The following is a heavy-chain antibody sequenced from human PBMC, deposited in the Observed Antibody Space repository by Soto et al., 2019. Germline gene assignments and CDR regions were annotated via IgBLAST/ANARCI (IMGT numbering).Heavy chain of an antibody. CDR2: IRGYKDNT. V-gene: IGHV1-18*04. D-gene: IGHD6-13*01. Sequence: ASVKVSCKASGYTFASFCINWVRPAPGQGLEGMGWIRGYKDNTNYAQKFQGRVTMPRDTSTSTGYMELRSMRSDDTAVYYCARAGKRQRVQHWFDSWGQGTQVTVSS. CDR3: ARAGKRQRVQHWFDS. J-gene: IGHJ5*02. CDR1: GYTFASFC.